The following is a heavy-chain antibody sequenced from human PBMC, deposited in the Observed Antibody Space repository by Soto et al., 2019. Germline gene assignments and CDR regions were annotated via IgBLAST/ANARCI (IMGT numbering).Heavy chain of an antibody. Sequence: ASVKVSCKASGGTFSSYAISWVRQAPGQGLEWMGGIIPIFGTANYAQKFQGRVTITADESTSTAYMELSSLRSEDTAVYYCARDPGIAAAGTLGDYYYYYGMDVWGQGTTVTVSS. D-gene: IGHD6-13*01. CDR1: GGTFSSYA. V-gene: IGHV1-69*13. CDR2: IIPIFGTA. J-gene: IGHJ6*02. CDR3: ARDPGIAAAGTLGDYYYYYGMDV.